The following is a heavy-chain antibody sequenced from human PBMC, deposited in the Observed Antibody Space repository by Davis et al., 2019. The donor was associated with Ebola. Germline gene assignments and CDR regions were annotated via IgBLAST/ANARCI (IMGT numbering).Heavy chain of an antibody. J-gene: IGHJ5*02. Sequence: AASVKVSCKAFGYTFIGHYIHWVRQAPGQGLEWMGRLNPNSGGTDFAQKFQGRVTMTWDTSVNTVYMELRRLRSDDTAKYFCARATDFGDYNWLDPWGQGTLVTVSS. CDR2: LNPNSGGT. CDR3: ARATDFGDYNWLDP. D-gene: IGHD4-17*01. V-gene: IGHV1-2*06. CDR1: GYTFIGHY.